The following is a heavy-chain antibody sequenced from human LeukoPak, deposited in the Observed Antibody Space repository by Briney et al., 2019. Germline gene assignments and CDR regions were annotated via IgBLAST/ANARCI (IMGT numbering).Heavy chain of an antibody. CDR2: IYSGGST. V-gene: IGHV3-53*01. J-gene: IGHJ2*01. Sequence: GGSLGLSCAASGFSVNNIYMSWVRQAPGRGLEWVSIIYSGGSTYYPDSVKGRFTISRDNSKNTPSLQMSSLRAEDTAVYYCARVRGYSDWYFDLWGRGTMVTVSS. D-gene: IGHD5-18*01. CDR1: GFSVNNIY. CDR3: ARVRGYSDWYFDL.